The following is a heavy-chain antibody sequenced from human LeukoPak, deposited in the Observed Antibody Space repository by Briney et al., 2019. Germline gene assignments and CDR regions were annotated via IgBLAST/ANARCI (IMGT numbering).Heavy chain of an antibody. CDR2: INPNSGGT. CDR1: GYTFTGYY. V-gene: IGHV1-2*02. CDR3: ARNMVRGVTTTLGY. J-gene: IGHJ4*02. Sequence: ASVKVSCKASGYTFTGYYMHWVRQAPGQGLEWMGWINPNSGGTNYAQKFQGRVTMTRDTSISTAYMELSGLRSDDTAVYYCARNMVRGVTTTLGYWGQGTLVTVSS. D-gene: IGHD3-10*01.